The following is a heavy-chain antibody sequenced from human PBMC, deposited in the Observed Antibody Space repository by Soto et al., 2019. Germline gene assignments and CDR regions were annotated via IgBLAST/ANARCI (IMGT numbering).Heavy chain of an antibody. CDR2: IYYSGST. CDR3: ARSDTAMGDFDY. D-gene: IGHD5-18*01. J-gene: IGHJ4*02. V-gene: IGHV4-59*01. Sequence: SETLSLTCTVSGGSISSYYWSWIRQPPGKGLEWIGYIYYSGSTNYNPSLKSRVTISVDTSKNQFSLKLSSVTAADTAVYYCARSDTAMGDFDYWGQGTLVTVSS. CDR1: GGSISSYY.